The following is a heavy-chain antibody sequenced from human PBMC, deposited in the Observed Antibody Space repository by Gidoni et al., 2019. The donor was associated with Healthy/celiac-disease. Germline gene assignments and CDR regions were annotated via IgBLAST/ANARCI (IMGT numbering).Heavy chain of an antibody. Sequence: EVPLVESGGGLVQPGGSLRLSFAASGFTFSSYWMRWVRQAPGKGLEWVANIKQDGSEKYYVDSVKGRFTISRDNAKNSLYLQMNSLRAEDTAVYYCARAGATTDLDYWGQGTLVTVSS. V-gene: IGHV3-7*04. J-gene: IGHJ4*02. D-gene: IGHD1-26*01. CDR3: ARAGATTDLDY. CDR2: IKQDGSEK. CDR1: GFTFSSYW.